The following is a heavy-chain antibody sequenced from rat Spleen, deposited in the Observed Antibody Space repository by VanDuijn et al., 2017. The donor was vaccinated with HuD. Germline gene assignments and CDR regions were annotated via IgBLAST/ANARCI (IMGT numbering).Heavy chain of an antibody. Sequence: EVQLVESGGGLVQPGRSLKLSCAASGFTFSNYGMAWVRQAPTKGLEWVATINYDGSGTYYRDSVKGRFTISRDNAKSTRYLQMDSLRSEDTATYYCAREGTYYGDYFDYWGQGVMVTVSS. D-gene: IGHD1-9*01. J-gene: IGHJ2*01. V-gene: IGHV5-29*01. CDR2: INYDGSGT. CDR1: GFTFSNYG. CDR3: AREGTYYGDYFDY.